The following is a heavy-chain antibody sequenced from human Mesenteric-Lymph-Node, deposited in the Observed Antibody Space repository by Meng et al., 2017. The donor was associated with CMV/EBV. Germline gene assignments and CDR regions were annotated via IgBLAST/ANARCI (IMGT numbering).Heavy chain of an antibody. CDR1: GFSISTAYY. V-gene: IGHV4-38-2*02. CDR3: ARDVSPRRLLEWPWLDP. D-gene: IGHD3-3*01. CDR2: IYHNGDT. J-gene: IGHJ5*02. Sequence: SETLSLTCNVSGFSISTAYYWGWIRQSPGKGLEWIANIYHNGDTFYNPSLKSRVTMSVDTSNNQFSLQLKSVTAADTAVYYCARDVSPRRLLEWPWLDPWGQGIRVTVSS.